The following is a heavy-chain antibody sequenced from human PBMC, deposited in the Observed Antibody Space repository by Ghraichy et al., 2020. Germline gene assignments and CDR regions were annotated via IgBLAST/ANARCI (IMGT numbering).Heavy chain of an antibody. D-gene: IGHD2-2*02. CDR3: ARSQLLYMVDY. J-gene: IGHJ4*02. Sequence: SETLSLTCTVSGGSISSYYWSWIRQPPGKGLEWIGYIYYSGSTNYNPSLKSRVTISVDTSKNQFSLKLSSVTAADTAVYYCARSQLLYMVDYWGQGTLVTVSS. CDR2: IYYSGST. CDR1: GGSISSYY. V-gene: IGHV4-59*01.